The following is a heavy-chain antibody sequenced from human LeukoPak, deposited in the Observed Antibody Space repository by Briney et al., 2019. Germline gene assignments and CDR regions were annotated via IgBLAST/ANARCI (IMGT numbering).Heavy chain of an antibody. V-gene: IGHV3-30*02. CDR3: AKDRSGAYYYYGLDV. D-gene: IGHD2-15*01. J-gene: IGHJ6*02. CDR2: IRYDGSNE. Sequence: GGSLRLSCAASGFTFSSYGMHWVRQAPGKGLEWVSFIRYDGSNEYFADSVKGRFTISRDNSKNTLYLQMNSLRAEDTAVYCCAKDRSGAYYYYGLDVWGQGTTVTVS. CDR1: GFTFSSYG.